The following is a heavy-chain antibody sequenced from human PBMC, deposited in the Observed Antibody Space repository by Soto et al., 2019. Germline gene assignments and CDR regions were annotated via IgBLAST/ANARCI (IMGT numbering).Heavy chain of an antibody. D-gene: IGHD5-12*01. CDR3: ARRGDIVATYYYYGMDV. Sequence: GESLKISCKGSGYSFTSYWIGWVRQMPGKGLEWMGIIYPGDSDTRYSPSFQGQVTISADKSISTAYLQWSSLKASDTAMYYCARRGDIVATYYYYGMDVWGQGTTVTVSS. V-gene: IGHV5-51*01. J-gene: IGHJ6*02. CDR2: IYPGDSDT. CDR1: GYSFTSYW.